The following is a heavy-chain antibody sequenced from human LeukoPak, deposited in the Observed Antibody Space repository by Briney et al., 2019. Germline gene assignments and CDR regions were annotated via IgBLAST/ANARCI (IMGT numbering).Heavy chain of an antibody. CDR1: GGSISSSSYY. CDR3: ARQSPPVLLWFGESPGWFDP. Sequence: PSETLSLTCTVSGGSISSSSYYWGWIRQPPGKGLEWIGSIYYSGSTYYNPSLKSRATISVDTSKNQFSLKLSSVTAADTAVYYCARQSPPVLLWFGESPGWFDPWGQGTLVSVSS. V-gene: IGHV4-39*01. J-gene: IGHJ5*02. CDR2: IYYSGST. D-gene: IGHD3-10*01.